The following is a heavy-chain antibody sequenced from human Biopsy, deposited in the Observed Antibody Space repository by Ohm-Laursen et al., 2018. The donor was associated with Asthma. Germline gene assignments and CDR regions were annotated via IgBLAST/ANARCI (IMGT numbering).Heavy chain of an antibody. CDR3: ARIPRRSGSYFVDY. D-gene: IGHD3-22*01. Sequence: SQTLSLTWTVSGDSITSGGCRWNWIRQHPGKGLEWIGYIHHSGTSYFNPSLKSRVSFSRDTSKNQFSLRLSSVTAADTAMYYCARIPRRSGSYFVDYWGQGTLVTVSS. CDR2: IHHSGTS. V-gene: IGHV4-31*02. J-gene: IGHJ4*02. CDR1: GDSITSGGCR.